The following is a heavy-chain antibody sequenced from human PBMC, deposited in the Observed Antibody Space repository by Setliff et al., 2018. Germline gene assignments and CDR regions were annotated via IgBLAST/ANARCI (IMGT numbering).Heavy chain of an antibody. J-gene: IGHJ4*02. CDR1: GFAFANYN. V-gene: IGHV3-21*04. CDR3: ASSRTWIPVLDH. Sequence: GGSLRLSCAASGFAFANYNMIWVRQAPGKGLEWVASLSSANNYIVYADSVKGRFTISRDNAQSSLFLRMNSLSAEDTATYYCASSRTWIPVLDHCGQGTLVTVSS. CDR2: LSSANNYI. D-gene: IGHD5-12*01.